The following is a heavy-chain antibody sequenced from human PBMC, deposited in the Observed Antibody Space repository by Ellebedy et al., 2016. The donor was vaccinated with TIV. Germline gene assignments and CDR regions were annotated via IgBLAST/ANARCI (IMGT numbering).Heavy chain of an antibody. D-gene: IGHD5-18*01. CDR1: GGSISSSNW. V-gene: IGHV4-4*02. CDR3: AREDENTAMALDY. CDR2: IYHSGST. Sequence: MPSETLSLTCAVSGGSISSSNWWSWVRQPPGKGLEWIGEIYHSGSTNSNPSLKSRVTISVDKSKNQFSLKVSSVTAADTAVYFCAREDENTAMALDYWGQGTLVSVSS. J-gene: IGHJ4*02.